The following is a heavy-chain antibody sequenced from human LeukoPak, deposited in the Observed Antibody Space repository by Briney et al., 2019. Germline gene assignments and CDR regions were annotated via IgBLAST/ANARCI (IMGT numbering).Heavy chain of an antibody. J-gene: IGHJ4*02. CDR3: ARGPAGDPFDH. CDR2: ITTSSTYI. V-gene: IGHV3-21*01. D-gene: IGHD3-16*01. Sequence: AGGSLRLSCAASGFTFSSYSMSWVRQAPGKGLEWVSSITTSSTYISYADSVKGRFTISRDNAKNSLYLQMNSLRAEDTAVYYCARGPAGDPFDHWGQGTLVTVSS. CDR1: GFTFSSYS.